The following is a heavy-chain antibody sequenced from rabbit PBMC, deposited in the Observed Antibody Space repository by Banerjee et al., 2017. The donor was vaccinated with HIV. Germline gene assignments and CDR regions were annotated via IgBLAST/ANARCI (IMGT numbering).Heavy chain of an antibody. V-gene: IGHV1S45*01. J-gene: IGHJ4*01. CDR1: GFSFSSSYW. D-gene: IGHD6-1*01. Sequence: QEQLEESGGDLVKPEGSLTLTCTASGFSFSSSYWICWVRQAPGKGLEWIACIDTGDGNTYYANWAKGRFTISKTSSTTVTLQMTSLTAADTATYFCARGYAYSDYYFDLWGQGTLVTVS. CDR2: IDTGDGNT. CDR3: ARGYAYSDYYFDL.